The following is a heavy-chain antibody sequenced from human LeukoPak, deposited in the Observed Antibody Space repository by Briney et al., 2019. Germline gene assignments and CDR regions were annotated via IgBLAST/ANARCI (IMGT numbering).Heavy chain of an antibody. J-gene: IGHJ3*02. D-gene: IGHD4-23*01. CDR3: ARRGGGNIDAFDI. V-gene: IGHV4-59*01. CDR1: GGSISSYY. Sequence: PSETLSLTCTVSGGSISSYYWSWIRQPPGKGLEWIGYIYYSGSTNYNPSLKSRVTISVDTSKNQFSLKLSSVTAADTAVYYCARRGGGNIDAFDIWGQGTMATVSS. CDR2: IYYSGST.